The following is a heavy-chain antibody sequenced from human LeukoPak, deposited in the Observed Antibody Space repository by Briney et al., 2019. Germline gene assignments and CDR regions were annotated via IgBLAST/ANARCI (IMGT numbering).Heavy chain of an antibody. Sequence: GASVKVSCKASGYTFSSYYMHWVRQAPGQGLGWMGRINPSGTSASYAQKFQGRVTVTRDTSTSTLYMELGSLTSEDTALYYCARAHTSAPGTLFDYWGQGTLVTVSS. CDR3: ARAHTSAPGTLFDY. CDR2: INPSGTSA. D-gene: IGHD3-3*01. J-gene: IGHJ4*02. CDR1: GYTFSSYY. V-gene: IGHV1-46*01.